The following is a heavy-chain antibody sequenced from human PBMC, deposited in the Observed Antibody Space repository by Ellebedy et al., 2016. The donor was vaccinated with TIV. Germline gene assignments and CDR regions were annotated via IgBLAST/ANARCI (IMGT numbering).Heavy chain of an antibody. CDR1: GYTFTNYY. CDR3: ARDRGSIVGGGFDP. V-gene: IGHV1-46*01. D-gene: IGHD1-26*01. CDR2: INPSGGST. Sequence: ASVKVSCKASGYTFTNYYMHWVRQAPGQGLEWMGVINPSGGSTSYAQKFQGRVTMTTDTSTSTIYMELSSLRSEDTAVYYCARDRGSIVGGGFDPWGQGTLVTVSS. J-gene: IGHJ5*01.